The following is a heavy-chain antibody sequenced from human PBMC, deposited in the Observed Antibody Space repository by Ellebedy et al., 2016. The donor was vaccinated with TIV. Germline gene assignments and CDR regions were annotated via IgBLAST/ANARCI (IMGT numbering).Heavy chain of an antibody. V-gene: IGHV3-7*01. CDR3: ARGGSTTVTTQEN. CDR1: GFTFSSYS. J-gene: IGHJ4*02. CDR2: IKQDGSEK. Sequence: GESLKISCAASGFTFSSYSMNWVRQAPGKGLEWVANIKQDGSEKYYVDSVKGRFTISRDNSKNTLYLQMNSLRAEDTAVYYCARGGSTTVTTQENWGQGTLVTVSS. D-gene: IGHD4-17*01.